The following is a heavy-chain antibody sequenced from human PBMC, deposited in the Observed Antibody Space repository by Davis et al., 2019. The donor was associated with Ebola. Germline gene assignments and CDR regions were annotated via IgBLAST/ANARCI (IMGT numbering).Heavy chain of an antibody. J-gene: IGHJ4*02. D-gene: IGHD6-19*01. CDR2: IGTAGDT. CDR3: ARSRYSSDCFDY. Sequence: PGGSLRLSCAASGFTFSSYDMHWVRQATGKGLEWVSAIGTAGDTYYPDSVKGRVTISRDNAKNTLYLQMNSLRAEDTAVFYCARSRYSSDCFDYWGQGTLVTVSS. V-gene: IGHV3-13*01. CDR1: GFTFSSYD.